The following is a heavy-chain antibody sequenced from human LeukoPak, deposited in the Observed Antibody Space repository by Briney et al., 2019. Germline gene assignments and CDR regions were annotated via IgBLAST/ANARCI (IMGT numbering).Heavy chain of an antibody. CDR1: GFTFSSYG. CDR3: AKVGGSSFFHYWDYYGMDV. CDR2: ISGSGGST. D-gene: IGHD6-13*01. Sequence: TGGSLRLSCAASGFTFSSYGMHWVRQAPGKGLEWVSAISGSGGSTYYADSVKGRFTISRDNSKNTLYLQMNSLRAEDTAVYYCAKVGGSSFFHYWDYYGMDVWGQGTTVTVSS. V-gene: IGHV3-23*01. J-gene: IGHJ6*02.